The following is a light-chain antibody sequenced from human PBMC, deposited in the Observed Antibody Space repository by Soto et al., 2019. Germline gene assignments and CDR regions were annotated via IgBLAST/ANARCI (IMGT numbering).Light chain of an antibody. CDR1: QSVSSY. J-gene: IGKJ4*01. V-gene: IGKV3-11*01. CDR3: QQRASWPLT. CDR2: DAS. Sequence: EIVLTQSPATLSLSPGERATLSCRASQSVSSYLAWYQQKPGQAPRLMYDASYRDTGVPARFSGSGSGTDFTLTISSLAPEDFAVYYCQQRASWPLTFGGGTKVEIK.